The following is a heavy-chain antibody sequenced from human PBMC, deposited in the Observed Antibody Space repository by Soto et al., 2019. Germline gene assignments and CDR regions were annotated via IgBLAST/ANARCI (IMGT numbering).Heavy chain of an antibody. CDR2: MNPNSGNT. CDR3: ARGYYYYYGMDV. J-gene: IGHJ6*02. CDR1: GYTFTSYD. V-gene: IGHV1-8*01. Sequence: ASVKVSCKASGYTFTSYDINCVRKATGQGLEWMGWMNPNSGNTGYAQKFQGRVTMTRNTFISTAYMELSSLRSEDTAVYYCARGYYYYYGMDVWGQGTTVTVSS.